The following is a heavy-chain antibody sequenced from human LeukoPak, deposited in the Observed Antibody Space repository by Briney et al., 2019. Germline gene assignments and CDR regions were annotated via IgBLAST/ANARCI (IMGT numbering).Heavy chain of an antibody. V-gene: IGHV1-18*04. Sequence: ASLKVSCKDSRYTFTSYGISAVRQAPGQGLGWMGWISAYNGNTNYAQNLQGRVTMSTDTSTSTAYMELRSLRSDDTAVYYCATEVATERYYFDYWGQGTLVTVSS. CDR1: RYTFTSYG. J-gene: IGHJ4*02. D-gene: IGHD5-12*01. CDR2: ISAYNGNT. CDR3: ATEVATERYYFDY.